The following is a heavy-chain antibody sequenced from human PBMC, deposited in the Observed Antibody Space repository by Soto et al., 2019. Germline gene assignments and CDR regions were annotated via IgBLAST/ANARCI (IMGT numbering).Heavy chain of an antibody. D-gene: IGHD1-1*01. J-gene: IGHJ5*02. CDR3: ARANWNDGWWFDP. CDR1: GFTFSTYS. V-gene: IGHV3-48*01. Sequence: EVQLVESGGGLVQPGGSLRLSCAASGFTFSTYSMNWVRQAPGKGLEWVSYISSSSSTIFYADSVKGRFTISRDNAKNSLYLQMNSLRAEDTAVYYCARANWNDGWWFDPWGQGTLVTVSS. CDR2: ISSSSSTI.